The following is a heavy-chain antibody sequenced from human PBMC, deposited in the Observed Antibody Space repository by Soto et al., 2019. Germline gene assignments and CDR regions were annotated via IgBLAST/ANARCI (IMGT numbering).Heavy chain of an antibody. CDR1: GITYTTYA. J-gene: IGHJ5*02. CDR3: ARAIRGYVT. Sequence: QVQLVQSGAEVKKPGASVKVSCKASGITYTTYAIHWVRQAPGQGLEWMGWINTGNGNTRYSQRFQGRVTLTTDTSASTAYMDLSSLTSEDTAVYYGARAIRGYVTWGQGTLITVSS. CDR2: INTGNGNT. D-gene: IGHD5-12*01. V-gene: IGHV1-3*04.